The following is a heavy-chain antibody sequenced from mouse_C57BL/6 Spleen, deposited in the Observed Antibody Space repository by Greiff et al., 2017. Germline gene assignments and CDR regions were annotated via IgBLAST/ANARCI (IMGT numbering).Heavy chain of an antibody. CDR3: AREVGNYGSSGRYFDV. Sequence: QVQLQQSGPELVKPGASVKISCKASGYAFSSSWMNWVKQRPGKGLEWIGRIYPGDGDTNYNGKFKGKATLTADKSSSTAYMQLSSLTSEDSAVYFCAREVGNYGSSGRYFDVWGTGTTVTVSS. V-gene: IGHV1-82*01. D-gene: IGHD1-1*01. J-gene: IGHJ1*03. CDR1: GYAFSSSW. CDR2: IYPGDGDT.